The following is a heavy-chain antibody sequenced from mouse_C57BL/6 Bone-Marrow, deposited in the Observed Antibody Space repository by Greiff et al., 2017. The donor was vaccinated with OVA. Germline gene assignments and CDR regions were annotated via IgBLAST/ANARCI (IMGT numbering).Heavy chain of an antibody. J-gene: IGHJ2*01. D-gene: IGHD2-2*01. CDR1: GYTFTSYW. CDR3: ARGNYGYDDDY. V-gene: IGHV1-55*01. Sequence: VQLQQPGAELVKPGASVKMSCKASGYTFTSYWITWVKQRPGQGLEWIGEINPGSGSTNYNEKFKSKATLTVDTTSSTAYMQLSSLSSEDSAVYYCARGNYGYDDDYWGQGTTLTVSS. CDR2: INPGSGST.